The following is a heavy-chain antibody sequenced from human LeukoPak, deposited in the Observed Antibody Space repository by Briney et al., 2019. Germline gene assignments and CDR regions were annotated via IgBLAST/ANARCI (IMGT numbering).Heavy chain of an antibody. Sequence: PGGSLRLSCAASGFTFSSYAMHWVRQAPGKGLEYVSAISSNGGSTYYANSVKGRFTISRDNSKNTLYLQMGSLRAEDMAAYYCARPRDFWSGYCLDYWGQGTLVTVSS. D-gene: IGHD3-3*01. V-gene: IGHV3-64*01. CDR3: ARPRDFWSGYCLDY. CDR1: GFTFSSYA. J-gene: IGHJ4*02. CDR2: ISSNGGST.